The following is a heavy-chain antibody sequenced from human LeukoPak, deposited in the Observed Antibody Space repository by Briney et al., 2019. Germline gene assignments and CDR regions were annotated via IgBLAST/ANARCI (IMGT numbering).Heavy chain of an antibody. CDR3: AGRSYDFWSGYYVDY. D-gene: IGHD3-3*01. J-gene: IGHJ4*02. CDR2: IYYSGST. Sequence: SETLSLTCTVSGGSISSYYWSWIRQPPGKGLEWIGYIYYSGSTNYNPSLKSRVTISVDTSKNQFSLKLSSVTAADTAVYYCAGRSYDFWSGYYVDYWGQGTLVTVSS. V-gene: IGHV4-59*01. CDR1: GGSISSYY.